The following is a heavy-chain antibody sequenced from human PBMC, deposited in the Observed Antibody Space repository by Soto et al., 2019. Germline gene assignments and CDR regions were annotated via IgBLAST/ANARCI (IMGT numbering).Heavy chain of an antibody. CDR2: IIPILGIA. Sequence: ASVKVSCKASGSTFSSYTISWVRQAPGQGLEWMGRIIPILGIANYAQKFQGRVTITADKSTSTAYMELSSLRSEDTAVYYCARQYCSGGSCYSGGSRLYYYYYMDVWGKGTTVTVSS. J-gene: IGHJ6*03. D-gene: IGHD2-15*01. CDR3: ARQYCSGGSCYSGGSRLYYYYYMDV. V-gene: IGHV1-69*02. CDR1: GSTFSSYT.